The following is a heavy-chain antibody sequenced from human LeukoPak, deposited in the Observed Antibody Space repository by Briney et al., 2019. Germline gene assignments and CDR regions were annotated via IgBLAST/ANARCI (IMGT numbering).Heavy chain of an antibody. CDR2: IRSKAYGGTT. CDR3: TRDQGGYGDYGDY. D-gene: IGHD4-17*01. Sequence: GRSLRLSCTASGFTFGDYAMSWFRQAPGKGLEWVGFIRSKAYGGTTEYAASVKGRFTISRDDSKSIAYLQMNSLKTEGTAVYYCTRDQGGYGDYGDYWGQGTLVTVSS. CDR1: GFTFGDYA. V-gene: IGHV3-49*03. J-gene: IGHJ4*02.